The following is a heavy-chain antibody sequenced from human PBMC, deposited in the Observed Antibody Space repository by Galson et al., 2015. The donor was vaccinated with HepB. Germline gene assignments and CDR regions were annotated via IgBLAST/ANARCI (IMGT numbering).Heavy chain of an antibody. D-gene: IGHD3-3*01. Sequence: SVKVSCKASGGTFSSYAISWARQAPGQGLEWMGIINPSGGSTSYAQKFQGRVTMTRDTSTSTVYMELSSLRSEDTAVYYCARDGGGFLEWLLDYWGQGTLVTVSS. V-gene: IGHV1-46*01. J-gene: IGHJ4*02. CDR1: GGTFSSYA. CDR2: INPSGGST. CDR3: ARDGGGFLEWLLDY.